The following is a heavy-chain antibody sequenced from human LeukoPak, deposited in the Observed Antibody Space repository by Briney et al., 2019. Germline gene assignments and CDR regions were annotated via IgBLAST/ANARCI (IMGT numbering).Heavy chain of an antibody. J-gene: IGHJ4*02. CDR3: ARGYSYGGVDY. CDR2: INHGGST. Sequence: SETLSLTCAVYGGSFSGYYWSWIRQPPGKGLEWIGEINHGGSTNYNPSLKSRVTISVDASKNQFSLKLSSVTAADTAVYYCARGYSYGGVDYWGQGTLVTVSS. V-gene: IGHV4-34*01. CDR1: GGSFSGYY. D-gene: IGHD5-18*01.